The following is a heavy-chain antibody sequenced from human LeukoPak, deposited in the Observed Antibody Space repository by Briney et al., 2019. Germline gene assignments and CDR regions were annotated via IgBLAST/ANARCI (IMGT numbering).Heavy chain of an antibody. Sequence: GGSLRLSCVVSGFTFSSYSMNWVRQAPGKGLEWVSSISSSSSYIYYADSVKGRFTISRDNAKNSLYLQMNSLRAEDTAVYYCAKHGPMGGYYYMAVWGKGSTVTISS. CDR2: ISSSSSYI. V-gene: IGHV3-21*01. CDR3: AKHGPMGGYYYMAV. D-gene: IGHD1-26*01. CDR1: GFTFSSYS. J-gene: IGHJ6*03.